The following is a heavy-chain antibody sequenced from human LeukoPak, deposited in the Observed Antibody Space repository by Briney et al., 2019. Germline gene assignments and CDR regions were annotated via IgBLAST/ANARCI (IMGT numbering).Heavy chain of an antibody. J-gene: IGHJ4*02. CDR2: IIPIFGTA. D-gene: IGHD6-6*01. CDR1: GGTFSSYA. Sequence: GASVKVSCKASGGTFSSYAISWVRQAPGQGLEWMGGIIPIFGTANYAQKFQGRVTITADKSTSTAYMELSSLRSEDTAVYYCARERGGSTSSSPHYDYWGQGTLVTVSS. CDR3: ARERGGSTSSSPHYDY. V-gene: IGHV1-69*06.